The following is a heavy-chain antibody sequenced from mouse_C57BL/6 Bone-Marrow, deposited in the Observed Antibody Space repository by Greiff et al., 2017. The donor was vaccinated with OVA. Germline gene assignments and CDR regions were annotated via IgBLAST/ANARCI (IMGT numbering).Heavy chain of an antibody. Sequence: EVKLVESGGGLVQPGGSLSLSCAASGFTFTDYYMSWVRPPPGKALEWLGFIRNKANGYTTEYSASVKGRFTISRDNSQSILYLQMNALRAEDSATYYCARSPDGHEDYFDYWGQGTTLTVSS. CDR1: GFTFTDYY. V-gene: IGHV7-3*01. D-gene: IGHD2-2*01. J-gene: IGHJ2*01. CDR3: ARSPDGHEDYFDY. CDR2: IRNKANGYTT.